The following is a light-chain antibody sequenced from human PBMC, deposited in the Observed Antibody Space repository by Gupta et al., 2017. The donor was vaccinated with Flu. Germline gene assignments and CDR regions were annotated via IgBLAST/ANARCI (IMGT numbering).Light chain of an antibody. J-gene: IGKJ5*01. V-gene: IGKV2-28*01. CDR1: QSLLYTDGYNY. Sequence: VMSQSPLSLPVIPGEPASIPCRSSQSLLYTDGYNYLEWYLQKPGQSPQLLIYWTSTRAYGVTDRFSGSGSGTDFTLKSSGGEDEDVGLYYGGQDLATFTFGQGTRLE. CDR3: GQDLATFT. CDR2: WTS.